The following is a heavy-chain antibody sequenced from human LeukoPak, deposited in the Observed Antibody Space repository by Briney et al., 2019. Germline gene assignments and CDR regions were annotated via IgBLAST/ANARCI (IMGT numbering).Heavy chain of an antibody. Sequence: SSETLSLTCAVYGGSFSGYYWSWIRQPPGKGLEWIGEINHSGSTNYNPSLKSRVTISVDTSKNQFSLKLSSVTAADTAVYYCARGNYDFWSGYYGRPLDYWGQGTLVTVSS. CDR1: GGSFSGYY. CDR2: INHSGST. J-gene: IGHJ4*02. CDR3: ARGNYDFWSGYYGRPLDY. V-gene: IGHV4-34*01. D-gene: IGHD3-3*01.